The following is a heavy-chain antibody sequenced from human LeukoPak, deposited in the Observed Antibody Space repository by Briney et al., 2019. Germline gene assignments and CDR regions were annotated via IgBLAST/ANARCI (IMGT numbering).Heavy chain of an antibody. Sequence: SSETLSLTCTVSGGSISSYYWSWIRQPPGEGLEWIGYIYYSGSTNYNPSLKSRVTISVDTSKNQFSLKLSSVTAADTAVYYCARTGAGYSSSWYAVIFDYWGQGTLVTVSS. J-gene: IGHJ4*02. CDR1: GGSISSYY. V-gene: IGHV4-59*01. CDR3: ARTGAGYSSSWYAVIFDY. D-gene: IGHD6-13*01. CDR2: IYYSGST.